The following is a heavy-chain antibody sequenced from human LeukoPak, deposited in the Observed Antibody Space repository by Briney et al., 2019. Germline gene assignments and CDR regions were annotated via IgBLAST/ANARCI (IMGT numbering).Heavy chain of an antibody. J-gene: IGHJ5*02. Sequence: GGSLRLSCAASGFTFSSHAMGWVRQAPGKGLEWVSGISGSGGSTYYADSVKGRFTISRDNSKSTLYLQMNSLRAEDTAVYYCVRGVWQHLAPWGQGTLVTVSS. CDR3: VRGVWQHLAP. D-gene: IGHD2-21*01. V-gene: IGHV3-23*01. CDR2: ISGSGGST. CDR1: GFTFSSHA.